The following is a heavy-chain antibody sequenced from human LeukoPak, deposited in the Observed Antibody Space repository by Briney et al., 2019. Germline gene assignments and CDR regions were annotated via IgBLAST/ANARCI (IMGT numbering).Heavy chain of an antibody. J-gene: IGHJ6*03. CDR3: ARGTHYPHYYMDV. D-gene: IGHD4/OR15-4a*01. CDR2: IYHSGRT. V-gene: IGHV4-38-2*01. Sequence: SETLSLTCAVSGYSISSGYYWGWIRQPPGKGLEWIGSIYHSGRTFYNPSLKSRVTISVDTSKNQFSLQLNSVTPEDTAVYYCARGTHYPHYYMDVWGKGTTVTVSS. CDR1: GYSISSGYY.